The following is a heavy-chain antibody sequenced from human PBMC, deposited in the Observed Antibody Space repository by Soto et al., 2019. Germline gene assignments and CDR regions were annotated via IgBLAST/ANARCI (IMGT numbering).Heavy chain of an antibody. CDR2: IYYSGST. Sequence: QVQLQESGPGLVKPSETLSLTCTVSGGSISSYYWSWIRQPPGKGLEWIGYIYYSGSTNYNPSLKSRVTISVDTSKNQFSLKLSSVTAADTAVYYCARDQSATYYYDSSGYYAAAFDIWGQGTMVTVSS. V-gene: IGHV4-59*01. D-gene: IGHD3-22*01. J-gene: IGHJ3*02. CDR3: ARDQSATYYYDSSGYYAAAFDI. CDR1: GGSISSYY.